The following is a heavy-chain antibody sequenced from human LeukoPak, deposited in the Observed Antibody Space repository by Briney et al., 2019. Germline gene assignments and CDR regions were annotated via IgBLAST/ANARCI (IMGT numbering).Heavy chain of an antibody. J-gene: IGHJ4*02. CDR1: GGTFSSYA. Sequence: GASVKVSCKASGGTFSSYAISWVRQAPGQGLEWMGGIIPIFGTANYAQKFQGRVTITADESTSTAYMELSSLRPEDTAVYYCARAITMVRGVSYALFDYWGQGTLVTVSS. V-gene: IGHV1-69*13. D-gene: IGHD3-10*01. CDR3: ARAITMVRGVSYALFDY. CDR2: IIPIFGTA.